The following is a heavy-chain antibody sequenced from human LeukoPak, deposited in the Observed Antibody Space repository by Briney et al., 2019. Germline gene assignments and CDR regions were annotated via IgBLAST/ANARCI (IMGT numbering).Heavy chain of an antibody. CDR1: GGSISSGGYY. J-gene: IGHJ3*02. Sequence: PSETLSLTCTVSGGSISSGGYYWSWIRQHPGKGLEWIGYIYYSGSTYYNPSLKSRVTISVDTSKNQFSLKLSSVTAADTAVYYCARATPHIRYFDWLPTEGAFDIWGQGTLVTVSS. CDR3: ARATPHIRYFDWLPTEGAFDI. CDR2: IYYSGST. V-gene: IGHV4-31*03. D-gene: IGHD3-9*01.